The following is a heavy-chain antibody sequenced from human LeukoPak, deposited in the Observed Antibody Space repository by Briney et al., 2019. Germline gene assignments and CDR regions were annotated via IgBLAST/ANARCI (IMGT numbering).Heavy chain of an antibody. D-gene: IGHD3-22*01. CDR3: ARSAHYYDSSGYWDY. Sequence: SVTVSCKASGGTFSSYAISWVRQAPGQGLEWMGRIIPIFGTANYAQKFQSRVTITADKSTSTAYMELSSMRSEAAAVYSWARSAHYYDSSGYWDYWGQGTLVTVSS. CDR1: GGTFSSYA. J-gene: IGHJ4*02. CDR2: IIPIFGTA. V-gene: IGHV1-69*06.